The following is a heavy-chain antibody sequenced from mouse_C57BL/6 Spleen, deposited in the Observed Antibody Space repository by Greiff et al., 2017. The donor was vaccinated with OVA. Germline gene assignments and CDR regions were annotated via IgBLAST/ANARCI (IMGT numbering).Heavy chain of an antibody. V-gene: IGHV1-81*01. J-gene: IGHJ1*03. Sequence: QVHVKQSGAELARPGASVKLSCKASGYTFTSYGISWVKQRTGQGLEWIGEIYPRSGNTYYNEKFKGKAPLTADKASSTAYMELRSLTSEDSAVYFCASERITSVVATEGYFDVWGTGTTVTVSS. CDR3: ASERITSVVATEGYFDV. CDR2: IYPRSGNT. CDR1: GYTFTSYG. D-gene: IGHD1-1*01.